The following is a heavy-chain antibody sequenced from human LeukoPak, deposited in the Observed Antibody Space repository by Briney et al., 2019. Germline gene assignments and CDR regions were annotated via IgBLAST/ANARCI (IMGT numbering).Heavy chain of an antibody. Sequence: GGSLLLSCAAAGFTFSNYWMNWVRPAPGKGPEWVAIIKKDGSEKYYVDSVKGRFTISRDKAKNSLYLQMNSLRADDTAVYFCAGGAGFLIDYWGQGALVTVSS. D-gene: IGHD2/OR15-2a*01. CDR3: AGGAGFLIDY. CDR1: GFTFSNYW. J-gene: IGHJ4*02. V-gene: IGHV3-7*01. CDR2: IKKDGSEK.